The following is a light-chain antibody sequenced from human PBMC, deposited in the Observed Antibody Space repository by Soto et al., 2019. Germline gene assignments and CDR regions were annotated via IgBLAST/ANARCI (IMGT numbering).Light chain of an antibody. Sequence: QSVLTQPPSVSGARGQRVTISCTGSCSNIGAGYDVHWYQQLPGTAPKLLIYGNSNRPSGVPDRFSGSKSGTSASLAITGLQAEDEADYYCQSYDSSLSVVFGGGTKLTVL. V-gene: IGLV1-40*01. CDR3: QSYDSSLSVV. CDR1: CSNIGAGYD. CDR2: GNS. J-gene: IGLJ2*01.